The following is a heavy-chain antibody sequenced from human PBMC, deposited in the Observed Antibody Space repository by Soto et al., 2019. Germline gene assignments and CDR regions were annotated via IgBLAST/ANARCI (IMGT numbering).Heavy chain of an antibody. CDR3: ARGNSKGGYNYFDY. CDR2: IWYDGNNE. J-gene: IGHJ4*02. V-gene: IGHV3-33*01. CDR1: GFSFSSNG. D-gene: IGHD5-12*01. Sequence: HVQLVESGGGVVQPGRSLRLSCAASGFSFSSNGMHWVRQAPGKGLEWLAVIWYDGNNEYYADSVKGRFTISRDNSKNMVSLQMNSLRAEDTAVYYCARGNSKGGYNYFDYWGQGTLVTVSS.